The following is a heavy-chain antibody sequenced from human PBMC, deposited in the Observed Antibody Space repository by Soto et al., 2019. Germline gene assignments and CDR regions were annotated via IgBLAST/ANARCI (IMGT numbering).Heavy chain of an antibody. CDR1: GFTFSSYW. CDR2: INTDGSST. V-gene: IGHV3-74*01. CDR3: ARWASAYYYGMDV. J-gene: IGHJ6*02. Sequence: QPGGSLRLSCAASGFTFSSYWMHWVRQAPGKGLVWVSRINTDGSSTSYADSVKGRFTISRDSAKNTLYLQMNSLRAEDTAVYYCARWASAYYYGMDVWGQGTTVTVSS.